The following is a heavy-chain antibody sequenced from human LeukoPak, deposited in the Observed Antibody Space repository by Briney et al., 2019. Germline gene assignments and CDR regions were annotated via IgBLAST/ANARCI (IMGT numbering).Heavy chain of an antibody. D-gene: IGHD6-6*01. CDR2: ISSSSSTI. Sequence: GGSLRLSCAAAAFTFSSYSMKWVRQAPGEGLEWVSYISSSSSTIYYADSVKGRFTISRDNAKKSLYLQMNSLRAEDTAVYYCAVSSPSDYWGQGTLVTVSS. V-gene: IGHV3-48*01. CDR3: AVSSPSDY. J-gene: IGHJ4*02. CDR1: AFTFSSYS.